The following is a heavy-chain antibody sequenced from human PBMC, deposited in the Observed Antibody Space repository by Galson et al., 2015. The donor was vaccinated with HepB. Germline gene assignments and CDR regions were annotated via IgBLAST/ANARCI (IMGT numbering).Heavy chain of an antibody. V-gene: IGHV1-8*01. CDR1: GYTFTSYD. CDR3: ARGSRRGSGQPTGY. J-gene: IGHJ4*02. CDR2: MNPNSGNT. D-gene: IGHD6-19*01. Sequence: SVKVSCKASGYTFTSYDINWVRQATGQGLEWMGWMNPNSGNTGYAQKFQGIFTMTRNTSISTAYMELSSLRSEDTAVYYFARGSRRGSGQPTGYWGQGTLATVSS.